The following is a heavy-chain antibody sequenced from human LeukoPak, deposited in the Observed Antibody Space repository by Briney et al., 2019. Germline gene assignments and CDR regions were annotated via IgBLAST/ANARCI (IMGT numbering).Heavy chain of an antibody. CDR2: IKHDGSEK. D-gene: IGHD5-18*01. CDR3: ARTWIQLWSPFDY. Sequence: QPGRSLRLSCAASGFTFSSYWMSWVRQAPGKGLWWVANIKHDGSEKYSVDSVKGRFTISRDNAKNSLYLQMNSLRAEDTAVYYCARTWIQLWSPFDYWGQGTLVTVSS. V-gene: IGHV3-7*01. CDR1: GFTFSSYW. J-gene: IGHJ4*02.